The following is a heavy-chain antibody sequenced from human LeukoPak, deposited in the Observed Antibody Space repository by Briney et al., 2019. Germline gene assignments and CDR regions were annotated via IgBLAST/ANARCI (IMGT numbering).Heavy chain of an antibody. CDR2: IYYSGST. J-gene: IGHJ4*02. CDR1: AGSISSSSYY. CDR3: ARGGGGLVY. Sequence: SETLSLTCTVSAGSISSSSYYWGWIRQPPGKGLEWIGSIYYSGSTYYNPSLKSRVTISVDTSKNQFSLKLSSVTAADTAVYYCARGGGGLVYWGQGTLVTVSS. D-gene: IGHD3-16*01. V-gene: IGHV4-39*07.